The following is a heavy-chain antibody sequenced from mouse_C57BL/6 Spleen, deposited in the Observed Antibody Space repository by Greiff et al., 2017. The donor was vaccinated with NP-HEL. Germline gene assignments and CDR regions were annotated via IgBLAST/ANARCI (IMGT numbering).Heavy chain of an antibody. CDR1: GYAFSSYW. CDR2: IYPGDGDT. V-gene: IGHV1-80*01. D-gene: IGHD4-1*01. J-gene: IGHJ2*01. Sequence: VQLVESGAELVKPGASVKISCKASGYAFSSYWMNWVKQRPGKGLEWIGQIYPGDGDTNYNGKFKGKATLTADKSSSTAYMQLSSLTSEDSAVYFCASEKLGRRYFDYWGQGTTLTVSS. CDR3: ASEKLGRRYFDY.